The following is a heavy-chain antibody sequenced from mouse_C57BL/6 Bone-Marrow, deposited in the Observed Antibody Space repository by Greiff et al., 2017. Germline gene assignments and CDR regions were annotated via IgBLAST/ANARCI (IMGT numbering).Heavy chain of an antibody. J-gene: IGHJ4*01. CDR2: ISDGGSYT. D-gene: IGHD2-5*01. Sequence: EVQVVESGGGLVKPGGSLKLSCAASGFTFSSYAMSWVRQTPEKRLEWVATISDGGSYTYYPDNVKGRFTISRDNARNTLYLQMSSLKSEDTAMYYCTRDYSNYEREMDYWGQGTSVTVSS. CDR3: TRDYSNYEREMDY. V-gene: IGHV5-4*01. CDR1: GFTFSSYA.